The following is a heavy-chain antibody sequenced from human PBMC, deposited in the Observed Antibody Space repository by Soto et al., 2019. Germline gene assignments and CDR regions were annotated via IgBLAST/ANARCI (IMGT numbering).Heavy chain of an antibody. D-gene: IGHD2-2*01. CDR3: AREDSIIIPAVSDF. CDR1: GFYFNNYG. CDR2: VTKSDYT. Sequence: GGSLRLSCTVSGFYFNNYGINWVRQPPGKGLEWVSSVTKSDYTYYSASVKGRFTISRDNAKNSVSLQMNSLRAEDTAVYYCAREDSIIIPAVSDFWGQGTLVTVSS. V-gene: IGHV3-21*01. J-gene: IGHJ4*02.